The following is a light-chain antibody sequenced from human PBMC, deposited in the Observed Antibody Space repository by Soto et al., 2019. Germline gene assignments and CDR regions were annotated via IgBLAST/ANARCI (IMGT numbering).Light chain of an antibody. CDR3: QQYNNWPPIT. CDR1: QSVSSSY. J-gene: IGKJ5*01. Sequence: EIVMTQSPDILSVSPGERATLSCRASQSVSSSYLAWYQQKPGQAPRLLIYGASSRATGIPARFSGSGSGTEFTLTISSLQSEDFAVYFCQQYNNWPPITFGQGTRLEI. V-gene: IGKV3-15*01. CDR2: GAS.